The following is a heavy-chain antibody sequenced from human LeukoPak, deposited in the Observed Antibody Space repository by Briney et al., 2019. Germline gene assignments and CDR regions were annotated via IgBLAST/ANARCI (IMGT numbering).Heavy chain of an antibody. CDR3: AKDLTTYGSGSYYDS. CDR2: IPFDGRNA. CDR1: GFTFRNYG. Sequence: GGSLRPSCAASGFTFRNYGMHWVRQAPGKGLEWVAVIPFDGRNAYYADSVRGRFTISRDNSMNTLFLHVNDLRAEDTAVYCCAKDLTTYGSGSYYDSWGQGSLVSVSS. V-gene: IGHV3-30*02. J-gene: IGHJ5*01. D-gene: IGHD3-10*01.